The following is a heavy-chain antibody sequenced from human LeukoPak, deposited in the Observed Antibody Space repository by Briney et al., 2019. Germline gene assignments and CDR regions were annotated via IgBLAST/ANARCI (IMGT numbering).Heavy chain of an antibody. CDR2: ININSGGT. CDR1: GYTFTGYY. J-gene: IGHJ4*02. CDR3: AKDRGDGCTDY. D-gene: IGHD2-8*01. V-gene: IGHV1-2*02. Sequence: ASVKVSCKASGYTFTGYYMHWVRQAPGQGLEWMGWININSGGTSYAQKFQGRVTMTRDTSISTAYMDLSRLRSDDTAVYYCAKDRGDGCTDYWGQGTLVTVSS.